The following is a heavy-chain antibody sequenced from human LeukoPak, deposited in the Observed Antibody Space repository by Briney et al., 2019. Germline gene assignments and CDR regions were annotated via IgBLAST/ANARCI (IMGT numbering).Heavy chain of an antibody. Sequence: PGRSLRLSCAASGFAFRTYGMHWVRQAPGKGLEWVAVISYDGSQKHNTDSVKGRFTISRDNSKHMLYLEMNSLRSEDTAVYYCAKDRGGTMVRGVYYYYGMDDWGQGTTVTVSS. CDR3: AKDRGGTMVRGVYYYYGMDD. V-gene: IGHV3-30*18. CDR2: ISYDGSQK. J-gene: IGHJ6*02. D-gene: IGHD3-10*01. CDR1: GFAFRTYG.